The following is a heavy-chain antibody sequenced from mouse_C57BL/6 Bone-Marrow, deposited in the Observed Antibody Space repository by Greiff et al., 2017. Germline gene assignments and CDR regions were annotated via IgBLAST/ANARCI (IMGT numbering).Heavy chain of an antibody. CDR3: ARRRGIPFAY. CDR1: GYTFTSYG. CDR2: IYPRSGNT. D-gene: IGHD2-14*01. J-gene: IGHJ3*01. Sequence: QVQLKESGAELARPGASVKLSCKASGYTFTSYGISWVKQRTGQGLEWIGEIYPRSGNTYYNEKFKGKATLTADKSSSTAYMELRSLTSEDPAVYFCARRRGIPFAYWGQGTLVTVSA. V-gene: IGHV1-81*01.